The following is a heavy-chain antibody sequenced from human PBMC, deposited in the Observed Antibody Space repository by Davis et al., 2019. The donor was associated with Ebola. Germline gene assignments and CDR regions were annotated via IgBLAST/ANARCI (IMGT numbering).Heavy chain of an antibody. CDR2: IYYSGST. CDR3: ARGPLRYYYDSSQVLYYHYGMDV. J-gene: IGHJ6*02. V-gene: IGHV4-61*01. D-gene: IGHD3-22*01. Sequence: MPSETLSLTCTVSGGSISSSSYYWSWIRQPPGKGLEWIGYIYYSGSTNYNPSLKSRVTISVDTSKNQFSLKLSSVTAADTAVYYCARGPLRYYYDSSQVLYYHYGMDVWGQGTTVTVSS. CDR1: GGSISSSSYY.